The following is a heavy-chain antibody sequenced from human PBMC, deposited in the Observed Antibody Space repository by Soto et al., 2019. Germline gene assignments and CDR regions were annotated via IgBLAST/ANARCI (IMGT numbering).Heavy chain of an antibody. J-gene: IGHJ3*02. CDR2: IYYSGST. V-gene: IGHV4-31*03. Sequence: SETLSLTCTVSGGSISSGGYYWSWIRQHPGKGLEWIGYIYYSGSTYYNPSLKSRVTISVDTSKNRFSLKLSSVTAADTAVYYCASTVGYCSGGSCYPLWAFDIWGQGTMVTVS. D-gene: IGHD2-15*01. CDR3: ASTVGYCSGGSCYPLWAFDI. CDR1: GGSISSGGYY.